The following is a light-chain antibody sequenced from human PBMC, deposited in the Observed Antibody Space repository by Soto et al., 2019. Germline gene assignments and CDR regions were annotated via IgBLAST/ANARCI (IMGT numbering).Light chain of an antibody. CDR3: SSYAGNNNLL. CDR1: SSDVGAYNY. CDR2: EVS. V-gene: IGLV2-8*01. Sequence: QSVLTQPPSASGSPGQSVTITYTGTSSDVGAYNYVSWYQQHPGKAPKLIIYEVSERPSGVPDRFSGSKSGNTASLSVSGLQAEDEADYYCSSYAGNNNLLFGGGTKVTVL. J-gene: IGLJ3*02.